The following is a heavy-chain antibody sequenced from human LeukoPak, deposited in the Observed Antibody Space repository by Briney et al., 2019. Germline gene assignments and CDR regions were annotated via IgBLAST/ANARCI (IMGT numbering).Heavy chain of an antibody. CDR1: GGTFSSYA. Sequence: VKVSCKASGGTFSSYAISWVRQAPGQGLEWMGGIIPIFGTANYAQKFQGRVTITADESTSTAYMELSSLRSEDTAVYYCARVNDSSGYWFVPWGQGTLVTVSS. D-gene: IGHD3-22*01. CDR2: IIPIFGTA. V-gene: IGHV1-69*01. CDR3: ARVNDSSGYWFVP. J-gene: IGHJ5*02.